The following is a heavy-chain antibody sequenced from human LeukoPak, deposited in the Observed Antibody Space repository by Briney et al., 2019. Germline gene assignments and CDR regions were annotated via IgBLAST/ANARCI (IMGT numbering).Heavy chain of an antibody. CDR3: ARSGRFAGDLTDI. J-gene: IGHJ4*02. CDR1: GGSISSSSYY. CDR2: IYYSGST. Sequence: SETLSLTCAVSGGSISSSSYYWGWIRQPPGKGLEWIGSIYYSGSTYYNPSLKSRVTISVDTSKNQFSLKLSSVTAADTAVYYCARSGRFAGDLTDIWGQGTLVTVSS. V-gene: IGHV4-39*01. D-gene: IGHD3-9*01.